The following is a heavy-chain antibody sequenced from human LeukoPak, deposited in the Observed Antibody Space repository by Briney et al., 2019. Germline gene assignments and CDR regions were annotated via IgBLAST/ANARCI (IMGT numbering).Heavy chain of an antibody. CDR1: GASVGSAGSH. CDR2: IYYISNT. D-gene: IGHD1-26*01. J-gene: IGHJ4*02. V-gene: IGHV4-61*08. CDR3: ARTQSQSGSYRYYFGY. Sequence: PSETLSLTCTVSGASVGSAGSHRSWIRQPPGGGLEWIGYIYYISNTNYNPSLKSRVTMSVDPSKNQFSLKLNSVTAADTAVYYCARTQSQSGSYRYYFGYWGQGTLVTVSS.